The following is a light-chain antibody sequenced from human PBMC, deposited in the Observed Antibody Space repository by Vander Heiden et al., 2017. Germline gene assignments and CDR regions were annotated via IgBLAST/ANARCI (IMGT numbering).Light chain of an antibody. Sequence: DIVMTQSPLSLPVTPGEPASISCRSSQSLLHSNGYNYLDWYLQKPGQSPQLLIYLGSNRASGVPDRFSGSGSGTDFTLKSSRVEAEDVGVYYCMQDLQTQAFGGGTKVEIK. CDR3: MQDLQTQA. V-gene: IGKV2-28*01. CDR1: QSLLHSNGYNY. J-gene: IGKJ4*01. CDR2: LGS.